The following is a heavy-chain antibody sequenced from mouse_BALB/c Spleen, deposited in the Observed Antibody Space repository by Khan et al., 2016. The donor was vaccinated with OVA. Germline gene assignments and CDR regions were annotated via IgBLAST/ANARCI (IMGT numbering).Heavy chain of an antibody. Sequence: QVQLKQSGPGLVVPSQSLSITCTISGFSLTNYGVHWVRQPPGKGLEWLVVIWSDGSTTYNSALKSRLTISKDNSKSQRFLKMNSLQTDDTAMYFCARQPYYHYNIMDYWGQGTSVTVSS. CDR3: ARQPYYHYNIMDY. V-gene: IGHV2-6-1*01. D-gene: IGHD2-10*01. CDR1: GFSLTNYG. J-gene: IGHJ4*01. CDR2: IWSDGST.